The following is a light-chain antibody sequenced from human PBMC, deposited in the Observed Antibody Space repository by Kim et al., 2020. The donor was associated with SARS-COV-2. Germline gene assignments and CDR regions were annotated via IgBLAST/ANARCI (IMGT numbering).Light chain of an antibody. CDR2: DAS. CDR3: QQRSNWPPT. V-gene: IGKV3-11*01. J-gene: IGKJ4*01. CDR1: QSINNF. Sequence: EIVLTRSPATLSLSPGERATLSCRASQSINNFLAWYQHRPGQAPRLLIYDASSRAADIPARFSGSGSGTDFTLTISSLEPEDFAVYYCQQRSNWPPTFGGGTKVDIK.